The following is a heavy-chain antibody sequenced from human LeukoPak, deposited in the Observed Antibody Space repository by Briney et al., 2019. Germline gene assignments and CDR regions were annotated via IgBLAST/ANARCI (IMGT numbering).Heavy chain of an antibody. CDR3: ARDIGLAH. CDR1: GASIRTYF. Sequence: SETLSLTCTVSGASIRTYFWSWFRQPAGKGLEWIGRVHSNGDTYYNPSLESRVTVSMDTSKNQFALNLTSLTAADTAVYYCARDIGLAHWCQGTLVTVSS. J-gene: IGHJ4*02. CDR2: VHSNGDT. V-gene: IGHV4-4*07. D-gene: IGHD3-16*02.